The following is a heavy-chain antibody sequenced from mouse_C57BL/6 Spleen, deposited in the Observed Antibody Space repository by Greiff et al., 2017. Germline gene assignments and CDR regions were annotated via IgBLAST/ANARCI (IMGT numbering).Heavy chain of an antibody. CDR2: IYPGDGDT. V-gene: IGHV1-82*01. CDR3: ARDNGSSLAY. Sequence: QVQLQQSGPELVKPGASVKISCKVSGYAFSSSWMNWVKQRPGKGLVWIGRIYPGDGDTNYNGKFKGKATLTADKSTSTAYMQLSSLTSEDSAVYFCARDNGSSLAYWGQGTLVTVSA. J-gene: IGHJ3*01. D-gene: IGHD1-1*01. CDR1: GYAFSSSW.